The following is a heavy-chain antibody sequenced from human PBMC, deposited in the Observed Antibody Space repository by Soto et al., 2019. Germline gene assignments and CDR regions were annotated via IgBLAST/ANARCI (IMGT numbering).Heavy chain of an antibody. Sequence: QVQLVESGGGVVQPGRSLRLSCAASGSTFSSYGMHWVRQAPGKGLEWVAVISYDGSNKYYADSVKGRFTISRDNSKNTLYLQMNSLRAEDTAVYYCANDGGGGSLDPWGQGTLVTVSS. V-gene: IGHV3-30*18. CDR1: GSTFSSYG. CDR2: ISYDGSNK. J-gene: IGHJ5*02. D-gene: IGHD1-26*01. CDR3: ANDGGGGSLDP.